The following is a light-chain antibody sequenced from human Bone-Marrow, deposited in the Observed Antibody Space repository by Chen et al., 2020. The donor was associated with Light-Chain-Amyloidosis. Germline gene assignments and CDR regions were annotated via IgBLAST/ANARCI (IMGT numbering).Light chain of an antibody. J-gene: IGKJ1*01. Sequence: DIVLTQSPDSLAVSLGERATINCKSSQSGLSSSNNKNQLAWYQQKPGQPPKLLFYWASTRESGVPDRFSGSGSGTDFTRSINSLQAEDVAVYYCQHYYSIPWTFGQGTKVEIK. CDR2: WAS. CDR3: QHYYSIPWT. CDR1: QSGLSSSNNKNQ. V-gene: IGKV4-1*01.